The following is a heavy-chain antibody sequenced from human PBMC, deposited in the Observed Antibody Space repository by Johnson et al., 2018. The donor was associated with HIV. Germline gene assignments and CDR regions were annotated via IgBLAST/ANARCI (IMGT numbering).Heavy chain of an antibody. V-gene: IGHV3-30*04. D-gene: IGHD5-12*01. CDR2: ISYDGSNK. CDR1: GFTFSSYA. Sequence: QMQLVESGGGLVQPGGSLRLSCEASGFTFSSYAMHWVRQAPGKGLEWVAVISYDGSNKYYADSVKGRFTISRDNSKNTLYLKMNILRAEDTAVYYCARDRLLATIPRRKSWGDALDIWGQGTMVTGSS. CDR3: ARDRLLATIPRRKSWGDALDI. J-gene: IGHJ3*02.